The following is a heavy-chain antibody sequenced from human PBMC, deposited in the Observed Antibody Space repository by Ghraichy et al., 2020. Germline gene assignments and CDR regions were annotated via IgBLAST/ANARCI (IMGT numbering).Heavy chain of an antibody. CDR1: GFTFSSYS. CDR2: ISSSSSYI. V-gene: IGHV3-21*01. D-gene: IGHD2-2*01. J-gene: IGHJ4*02. CDR3: ARDYCSSTSCTPYFDY. Sequence: GGSLRLSCAASGFTFSSYSMNWVRQAPGKGLEWVSSISSSSSYIYYADSVKGRFTISRDNAKNSLYLQMNSLRAEDTAVYYCARDYCSSTSCTPYFDYWGQGTLVTVSS.